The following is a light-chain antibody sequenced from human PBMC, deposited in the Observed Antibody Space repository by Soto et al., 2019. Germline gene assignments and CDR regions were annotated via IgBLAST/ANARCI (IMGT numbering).Light chain of an antibody. J-gene: IGKJ5*01. CDR3: QQRRHGPPIT. V-gene: IGKV3-11*01. CDR1: QSVSSY. Sequence: EIVVRLSPATLSLSTGERATLSCRASQSVSSYLAWYQQKPGQAPRLLIYDASNRATGIPARFSGSGSGTDFTLTISSLEPEDSAVYYCQQRRHGPPITFGQGTHWRL. CDR2: DAS.